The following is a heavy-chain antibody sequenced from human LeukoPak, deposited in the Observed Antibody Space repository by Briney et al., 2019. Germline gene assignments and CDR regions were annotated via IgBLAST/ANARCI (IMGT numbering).Heavy chain of an antibody. CDR3: ARDVVVVPAAIHYGMDV. D-gene: IGHD2-2*01. V-gene: IGHV4-39*07. CDR2: IFYSGTT. CDR1: GGSISSNHYY. Sequence: SETLSLTCAVSGGSISSNHYYWGWIRQSPGKGLEWIGSIFYSGTTYYNPSLKSRVTISVDTSKNQFSLNLSSVTAADTAVYYCARDVVVVPAAIHYGMDVWGQGTTVTVSS. J-gene: IGHJ6*02.